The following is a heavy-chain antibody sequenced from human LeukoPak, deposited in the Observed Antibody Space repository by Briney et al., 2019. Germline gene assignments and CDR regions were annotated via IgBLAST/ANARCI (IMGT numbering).Heavy chain of an antibody. CDR3: ARASSIVVVKGNY. CDR2: ISYDGSNK. J-gene: IGHJ4*02. CDR1: GFTFSSYG. D-gene: IGHD3-22*01. Sequence: GGSLRLSCVASGFTFSSYGIHWVRQAPGKGLEWVAVISYDGSNKYYADSVKGRFTISRDNSKNTLYLQMNSLRAEDTAVYYCARASSIVVVKGNYWGQGTLVTVSS. V-gene: IGHV3-30*03.